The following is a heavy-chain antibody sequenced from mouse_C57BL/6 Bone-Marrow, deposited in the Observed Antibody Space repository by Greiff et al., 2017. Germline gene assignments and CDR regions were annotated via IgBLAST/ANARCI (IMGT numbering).Heavy chain of an antibody. CDR3: TRDYYGTRFAY. D-gene: IGHD1-1*01. V-gene: IGHV14-4*01. J-gene: IGHJ3*01. CDR2: IDPENGDT. Sequence: VHLVESGAELVRPGASVKLSCTASGFNIKDDYMHWVKQRPEQGLEWIGWIDPENGDTEYASKFQGKATITADTSSNTAYLQLSSLTSEDTAVYYCTRDYYGTRFAYWGQGTLVTVSA. CDR1: GFNIKDDY.